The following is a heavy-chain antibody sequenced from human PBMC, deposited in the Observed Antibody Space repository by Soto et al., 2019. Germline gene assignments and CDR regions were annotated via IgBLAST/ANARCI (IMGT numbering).Heavy chain of an antibody. Sequence: SVKVSCKASGGTFSSYAISWVRQAPGQGLEWMGGIIPIFGTANYAQKFQGRVTITADESTSTAYMELSSLRSEDTAVYYCATLPPRIVVTLLPIPSWGQGIQVTVSS. V-gene: IGHV1-69*13. J-gene: IGHJ5*02. CDR3: ATLPPRIVVTLLPIPS. CDR2: IIPIFGTA. CDR1: GGTFSSYA. D-gene: IGHD2-21*01.